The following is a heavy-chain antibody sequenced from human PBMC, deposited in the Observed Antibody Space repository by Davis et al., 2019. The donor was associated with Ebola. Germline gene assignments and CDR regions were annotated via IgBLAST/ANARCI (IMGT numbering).Heavy chain of an antibody. CDR1: GFTFGPHA. J-gene: IGHJ4*02. CDR2: IGSGHDT. Sequence: GESLKIPCAAPGFTFGPHAMTWVRQAPGKGLEWVSSIGSGHDTQYADSVKGRFTISRDNSNNPLYLQMNSLKAEDTAVYYCAIPDCSGSNCYSVYIENWGQGTLVTVSS. CDR3: AIPDCSGSNCYSVYIEN. D-gene: IGHD2-15*01. V-gene: IGHV3-23*01.